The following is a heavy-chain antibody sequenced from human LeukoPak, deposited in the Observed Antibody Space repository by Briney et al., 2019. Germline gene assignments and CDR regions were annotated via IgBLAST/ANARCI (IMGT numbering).Heavy chain of an antibody. V-gene: IGHV3-74*01. D-gene: IGHD6-13*01. CDR1: GFTFSSYW. CDR3: ARDSSSWYTWFDP. J-gene: IGHJ5*02. Sequence: GGSLRLSCAASGFTFSSYWMHWVRHAPGKGLVWVSRVNPDGGSTSYADSVRGRFTISRDNAKNTLYLQMNSLRAEDTAVYYCARDSSSWYTWFDPWGQGTLVTVSS. CDR2: VNPDGGST.